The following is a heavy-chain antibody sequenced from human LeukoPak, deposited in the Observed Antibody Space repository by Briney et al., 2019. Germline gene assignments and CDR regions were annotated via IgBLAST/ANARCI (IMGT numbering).Heavy chain of an antibody. CDR1: GLIFSSHA. CDR3: AKDYWEWSRVN. CDR2: ISGSGEST. D-gene: IGHD3-3*01. J-gene: IGHJ4*02. V-gene: IGHV3-23*01. Sequence: GGSLRLSCVASGLIFSSHAMSWVRQAPGKGRVWVSVISGSGESTQYADSVKGRFTIPRDNSKNTLYLQMNSLRVEDTAVYYCAKDYWEWSRVNWGQGTLVTVSS.